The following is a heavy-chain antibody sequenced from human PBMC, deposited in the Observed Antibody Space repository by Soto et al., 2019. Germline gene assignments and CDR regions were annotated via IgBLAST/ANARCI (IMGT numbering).Heavy chain of an antibody. D-gene: IGHD3-16*01. CDR3: ARWGTTGGLDV. V-gene: IGHV3-30*19. J-gene: IGHJ4*02. Sequence: VHLVESGGGVVQPGASLRLSCVGSGFTFRSYVIHWVRQAPGKGLEWVALTSYDGSNKYYDDSVKGRFTISRDNSRNTVDLHMDSLRLEDTALYYCARWGTTGGLDVWGQGTLVSVSS. CDR1: GFTFRSYV. CDR2: TSYDGSNK.